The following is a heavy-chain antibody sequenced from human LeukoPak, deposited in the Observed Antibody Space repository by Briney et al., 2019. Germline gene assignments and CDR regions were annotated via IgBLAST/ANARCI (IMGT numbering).Heavy chain of an antibody. CDR2: IIPIFGTA. CDR3: ARDLCLGNNCRYADY. D-gene: IGHD1-20*01. Sequence: LVKVSCKASGGTFSSYAISWVRQAPGQGLEWMGGIIPIFGTANYAQKFQGRVTITADESTSTAYMELSSLRSEDTAVYYCARDLCLGNNCRYADYWGQGTLVTVSS. CDR1: GGTFSSYA. V-gene: IGHV1-69*13. J-gene: IGHJ4*02.